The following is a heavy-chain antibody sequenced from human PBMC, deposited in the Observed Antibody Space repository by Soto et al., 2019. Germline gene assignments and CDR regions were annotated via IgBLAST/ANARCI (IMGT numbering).Heavy chain of an antibody. Sequence: SETLSLTSAVYGGSFSGYYWSWIRQPPGKGLEWIGEINHSGITNYNPSLKSRVTISVDTSKNQFSLKLSSVTAADTAVYYCARALIVATKLRFVPWGQGTLVT. CDR3: ARALIVATKLRFVP. D-gene: IGHD5-12*01. V-gene: IGHV4-34*01. CDR2: INHSGIT. CDR1: GGSFSGYY. J-gene: IGHJ5*02.